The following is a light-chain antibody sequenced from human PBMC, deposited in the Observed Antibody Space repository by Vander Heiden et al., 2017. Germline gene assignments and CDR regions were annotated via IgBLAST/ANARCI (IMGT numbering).Light chain of an antibody. CDR3: CSYAGSSTLWV. V-gene: IGLV2-23*02. J-gene: IGLJ3*02. CDR1: SSDVGSYNL. Sequence: QSALTQPASVSGSPGQSITISCTGTSSDVGSYNLVSWYQQHPGKAPKLMIYEVSKRPSGVSNRFSGSKSGNTASLTISGLQAEDEADYYCCSYAGSSTLWVFGGGTKLTGL. CDR2: EVS.